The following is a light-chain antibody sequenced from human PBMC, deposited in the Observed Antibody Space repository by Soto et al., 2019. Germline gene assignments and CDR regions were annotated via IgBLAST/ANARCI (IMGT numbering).Light chain of an antibody. CDR1: SSDVGGYNY. CDR3: TSFTSRHTYV. V-gene: IGLV2-14*03. J-gene: IGLJ1*01. Sequence: QSVLTQPASVSGSPGQSITISCTGTSSDVGGYNYVSWYQQHPDKAPRLMIYDVSNRPSGVSDRFSGSKSGDTASLTISGLQAEDGADYYCTSFTSRHTYVFGTGTKVTVL. CDR2: DVS.